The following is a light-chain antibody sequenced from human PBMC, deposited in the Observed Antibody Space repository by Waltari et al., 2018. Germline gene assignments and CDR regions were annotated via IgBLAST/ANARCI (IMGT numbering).Light chain of an antibody. CDR3: QSYDSSLSGSA. CDR2: GNT. CDR1: RSNSGVAYD. Sequence: SVLTQPPSVSGAPGQRVTIPCTGRRSNSGVAYDLQWYQHLPRTAPKLLIYGNTNRPSGVPDRFSGSKSGTSASLAITGLQSEDEADYYCQSYDSSLSGSAFGGGTKLTVL. J-gene: IGLJ2*01. V-gene: IGLV1-40*01.